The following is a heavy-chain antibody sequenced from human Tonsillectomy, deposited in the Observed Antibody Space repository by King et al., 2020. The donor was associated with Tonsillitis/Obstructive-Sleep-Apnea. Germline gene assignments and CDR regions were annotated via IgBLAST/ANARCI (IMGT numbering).Heavy chain of an antibody. CDR3: ARAPLTAMAPDY. D-gene: IGHD5-18*01. V-gene: IGHV4-59*01. CDR2: IYYSGST. J-gene: IGHJ4*02. CDR1: GGSISSYY. Sequence: VQLQESGPGLVKPSETLSLTCTGSGGSISSYYWSWVRQPPGKGLEWIGYIYYSGSTNYNPSLKSRVTISVDTSKNHVSLKLSSVTAADTAVYYCARAPLTAMAPDYWGQGPLVTVSS.